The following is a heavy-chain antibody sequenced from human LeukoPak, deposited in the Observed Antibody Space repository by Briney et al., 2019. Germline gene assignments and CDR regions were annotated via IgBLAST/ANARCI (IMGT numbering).Heavy chain of an antibody. CDR3: ARVLAATALRLDN. CDR1: GITFSSYG. V-gene: IGHV3-48*02. CDR2: ISSSSSTM. Sequence: PGRSLRLSCAASGITFSSYGMHWVRQAPGKGLEWVSYISSSSSTMYYADSVKGRFTISRDNAKNSLYLQMNSLRDEDTAVYYCARVLAATALRLDNWGQGTLVTVSS. J-gene: IGHJ4*02. D-gene: IGHD6-13*01.